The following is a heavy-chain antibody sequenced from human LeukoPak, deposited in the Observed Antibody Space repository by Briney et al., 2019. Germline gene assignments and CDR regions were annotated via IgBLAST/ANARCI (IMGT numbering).Heavy chain of an antibody. J-gene: IGHJ3*02. CDR1: GFTFSSYW. V-gene: IGHV3-74*01. Sequence: GGSLRLSCAASGFTFSSYWMHWVRQAPGKGLVWVSRINSDGSSTSYADSVNGRFTISRDNAKNTLYLQMNSLRAEDTAVYYCARDSDYGGAFDIWGQGTMVTVSS. CDR2: INSDGSST. CDR3: ARDSDYGGAFDI. D-gene: IGHD4-17*01.